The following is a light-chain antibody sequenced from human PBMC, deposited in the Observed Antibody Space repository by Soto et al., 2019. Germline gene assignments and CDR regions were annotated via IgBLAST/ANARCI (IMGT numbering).Light chain of an antibody. CDR2: EVS. Sequence: QSALTQPPSASGSPGQSVTISCTGTSSDVGGYNYVSWYQQHPGKAPELTISEVSKRPSGVPDRFSGSKSGNTAYLTVSGLQSEDEADYYCSSFAGNNNLVFGGGTKLTVL. CDR1: SSDVGGYNY. J-gene: IGLJ2*01. V-gene: IGLV2-8*01. CDR3: SSFAGNNNLV.